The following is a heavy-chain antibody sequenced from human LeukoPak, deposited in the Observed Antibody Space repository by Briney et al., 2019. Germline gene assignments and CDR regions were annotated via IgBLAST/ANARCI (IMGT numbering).Heavy chain of an antibody. CDR2: INPSGGST. CDR3: ARAFLDRGYGMDV. Sequence: ASVKVSCKASGYTFTSYYMHWVRQAPGQGLEWMGIINPSGGSTSYAQKFQGRVTVTRDTSTSTVYMELSSLRSEDTAVYYCARAFLDRGYGMDVWGQGTTVTVSS. D-gene: IGHD2/OR15-2a*01. CDR1: GYTFTSYY. V-gene: IGHV1-46*01. J-gene: IGHJ6*02.